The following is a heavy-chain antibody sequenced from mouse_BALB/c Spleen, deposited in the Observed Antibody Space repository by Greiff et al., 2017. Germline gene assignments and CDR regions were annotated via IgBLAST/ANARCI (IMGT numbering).Heavy chain of an antibody. CDR1: GDSITSGY. D-gene: IGHD1-1*01. V-gene: IGHV3-8*02. CDR2: ISYSGST. J-gene: IGHJ1*01. CDR3: ARSLYGSRGYFDV. Sequence: DVKLVESGPSLVKPSQTLSLTCSVTGDSITSGYWNWIRKFPGNKLEYMGYISYSGSTYYNPSLKSRISITRDTSKNQYYLQLNSVTTEDTATYYCARSLYGSRGYFDVWGAGTTVTVSS.